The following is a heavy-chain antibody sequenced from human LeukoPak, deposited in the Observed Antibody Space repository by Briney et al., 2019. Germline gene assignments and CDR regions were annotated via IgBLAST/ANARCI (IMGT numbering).Heavy chain of an antibody. J-gene: IGHJ6*02. CDR3: AREPHRYCSSTSCYLDGMDV. CDR2: IYYSGST. Sequence: PSETLSLTCAVYGGSFSSYYWSWIRQPPGKGLEWIGYIYYSGSTNYNPSLKSRVTISVDTSKNQFSLKLSSVTAADTAVYYCAREPHRYCSSTSCYLDGMDVWGQGTTVTVSS. V-gene: IGHV4-59*01. D-gene: IGHD2-2*01. CDR1: GGSFSSYY.